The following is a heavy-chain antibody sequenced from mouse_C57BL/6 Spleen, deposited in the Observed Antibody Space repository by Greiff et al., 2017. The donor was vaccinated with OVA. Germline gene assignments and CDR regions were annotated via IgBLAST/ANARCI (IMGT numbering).Heavy chain of an antibody. V-gene: IGHV1-15*01. CDR2: IDPETGGT. J-gene: IGHJ2*01. CDR3: TIYYYGSSYDDD. Sequence: QVHVKQSGAELVRPGASVTLSCKASGYTFTDYEMHWVKQTPVHGLEWIGAIDPETGGTAYNQKFKGKAILTADKSSSTAYMELRSLTSEDSAVYYCTIYYYGSSYDDDWGQGTTLTVSS. CDR1: GYTFTDYE. D-gene: IGHD1-1*01.